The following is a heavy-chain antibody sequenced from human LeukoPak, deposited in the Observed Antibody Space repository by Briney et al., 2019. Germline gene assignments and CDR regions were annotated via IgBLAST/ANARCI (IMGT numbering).Heavy chain of an antibody. Sequence: GASVKVSCKASGYTFTSYGISWVRQAPGQGLEWMGWISAYNGNTNYAQKLQGRVTMTTDTSTSTAYMELRSLRSDDTAVYYCARGSEFDWLLSLTKNYYYYYGMDVWGQGTTVTVSS. J-gene: IGHJ6*02. CDR3: ARGSEFDWLLSLTKNYYYYYGMDV. V-gene: IGHV1-18*01. CDR1: GYTFTSYG. CDR2: ISAYNGNT. D-gene: IGHD3-9*01.